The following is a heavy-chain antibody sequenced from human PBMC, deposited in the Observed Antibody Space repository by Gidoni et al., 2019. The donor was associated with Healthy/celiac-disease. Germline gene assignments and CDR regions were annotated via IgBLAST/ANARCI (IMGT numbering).Heavy chain of an antibody. CDR1: GFTFSDHY. V-gene: IGHV3-72*01. D-gene: IGHD1-26*01. J-gene: IGHJ4*02. CDR3: ARMGDGFQLDY. CDR2: TRNKANSYTT. Sequence: EVQLVESGGGLVQPGGSLRLSCAASGFTFSDHYMDWVRQAPGKGLEWVGRTRNKANSYTTEYAASVKGRFTISRDDSKNSLYLQMNSLKTEDTAVYYCARMGDGFQLDYWGQGTLVTVSS.